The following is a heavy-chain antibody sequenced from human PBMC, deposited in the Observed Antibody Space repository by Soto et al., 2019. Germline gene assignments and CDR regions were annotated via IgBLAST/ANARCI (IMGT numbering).Heavy chain of an antibody. Sequence: PSETLCLTCTVSGGSISSYYWSWIRQPPGKGLEWIGYIYYSGSTNYNPSLKSRVTISVDTSKNQFSLKLSSVTAADTAVYYCARACSEYSSRWPRGDWFDPWGQGTLVTVSS. V-gene: IGHV4-59*01. CDR2: IYYSGST. D-gene: IGHD6-19*01. CDR1: GGSISSYY. CDR3: ARACSEYSSRWPRGDWFDP. J-gene: IGHJ5*02.